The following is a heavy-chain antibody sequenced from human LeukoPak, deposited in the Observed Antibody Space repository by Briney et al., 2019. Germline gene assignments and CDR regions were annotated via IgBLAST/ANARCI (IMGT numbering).Heavy chain of an antibody. V-gene: IGHV3-66*01. CDR3: ARSTYGSGSYPILYYYYYYMDV. D-gene: IGHD3-10*01. CDR1: GFTVSSNY. Sequence: GGSMRLSCAASGFTVSSNYMSWVRQAPGKGLEWVSLIYSGGGTYYADSVKGRFTISRDNSKNTLYLQMNSLRAEDTAVYYCARSTYGSGSYPILYYYYYYMDVWGKGTTVTVSS. CDR2: IYSGGGT. J-gene: IGHJ6*03.